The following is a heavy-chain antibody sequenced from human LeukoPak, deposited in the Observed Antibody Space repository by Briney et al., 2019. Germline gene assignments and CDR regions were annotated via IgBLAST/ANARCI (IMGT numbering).Heavy chain of an antibody. CDR1: GDSFSYFY. V-gene: IGHV4-59*08. D-gene: IGHD6-13*01. J-gene: IGHJ4*02. CDR2: IYNSGST. Sequence: SETLSLTCTVSGDSFSYFYWSWIRQPPGKGLEWIGYIYNSGSTNYNPSLKSRVTISLDTSKNQFSLKLSSVTAADTAVYYCARHYSSSWYGYYFDYWGQGTLVTVSS. CDR3: ARHYSSSWYGYYFDY.